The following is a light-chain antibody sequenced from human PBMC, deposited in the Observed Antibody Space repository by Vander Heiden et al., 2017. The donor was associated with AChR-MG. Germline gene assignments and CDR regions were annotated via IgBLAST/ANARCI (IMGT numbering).Light chain of an antibody. Sequence: QSALTQPASVSGCPGLSITISVKGTSSDVGGYKYDSCYQQHPGKAPKLMIDDVSKRPSGVSNRFSGTKSGNTASLTISGLQAEDEADYYCSSDTSSSTLVFGGGTKLTVL. CDR1: SSDVGGYKY. V-gene: IGLV2-14*03. J-gene: IGLJ2*01. CDR3: SSDTSSSTLV. CDR2: DVS.